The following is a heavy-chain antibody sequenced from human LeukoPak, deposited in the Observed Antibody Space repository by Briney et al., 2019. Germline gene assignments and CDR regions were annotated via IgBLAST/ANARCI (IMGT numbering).Heavy chain of an antibody. Sequence: SETLSLTCTVSGGSISSGSYYWSWIRQPPGKGLEWIGYIYYSGSTYYNPSLKSRVTISVDTSKNQFSLKLSSVTAADTAVYYCARGSYDFWSGYSLGWFDPWGQGTLVTVSS. CDR1: GGSISSGSYY. D-gene: IGHD3-3*01. J-gene: IGHJ5*02. CDR2: IYYSGST. V-gene: IGHV4-30-4*08. CDR3: ARGSYDFWSGYSLGWFDP.